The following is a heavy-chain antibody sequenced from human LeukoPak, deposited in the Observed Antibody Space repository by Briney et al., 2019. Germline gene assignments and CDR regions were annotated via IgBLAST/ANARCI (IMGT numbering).Heavy chain of an antibody. CDR2: INQNGGVK. CDR1: GFIFGDYW. D-gene: IGHD1-26*01. J-gene: IGHJ4*02. Sequence: GGSLRLSCVASGFIFGDYWMRWVRQAPGKGLEWVASINQNGGVKYYVDSVKGRFTISRDNAKNSLYLQMNSLRAEDTALYYCARDRDSGSYVDYWGQATLVTVSS. CDR3: ARDRDSGSYVDY. V-gene: IGHV3-7*03.